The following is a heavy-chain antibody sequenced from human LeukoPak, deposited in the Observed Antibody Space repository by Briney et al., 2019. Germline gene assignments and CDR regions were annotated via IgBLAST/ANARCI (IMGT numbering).Heavy chain of an antibody. CDR2: MSPNSGNT. CDR3: AVDYGGNSGLFDP. V-gene: IGHV1-8*01. Sequence: ASVKVSCKASGYTFTSYDINWVRQATGQGLEWVGWMSPNSGNTGYAQKFQGRVTMTRDTFISTAYMELSSLRSEDTAVYYCAVDYGGNSGLFDPWGQGTLVTVSS. D-gene: IGHD4-23*01. J-gene: IGHJ5*02. CDR1: GYTFTSYD.